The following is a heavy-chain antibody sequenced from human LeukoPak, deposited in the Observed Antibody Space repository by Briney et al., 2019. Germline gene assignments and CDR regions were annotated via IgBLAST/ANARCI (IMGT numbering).Heavy chain of an antibody. CDR1: GGSISSYY. D-gene: IGHD1-26*01. V-gene: IGHV4-4*07. CDR2: IYTSGST. J-gene: IGHJ5*02. CDR3: ARGRRWEPVRWFDP. Sequence: SETLSLTCTVSGGSISSYYWSWIRQPAGKGLEWIGRIYTSGSTNYNPSLKSRVTMSVDTSKNQFSLKLSSVTAADTAVYYCARGRRWEPVRWFDPWGQGTLVTVSS.